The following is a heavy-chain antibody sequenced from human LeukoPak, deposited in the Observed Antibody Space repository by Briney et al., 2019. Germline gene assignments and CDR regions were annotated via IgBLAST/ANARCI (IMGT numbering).Heavy chain of an antibody. CDR2: IKQDGSEK. CDR1: GFTFSSYW. CDR3: ARVPIWSGYSFDY. J-gene: IGHJ4*02. Sequence: GSLRLSCAASGFTFSSYWMSWVRQAPGKGLEWVANIKQDGSEKYYADSVKGRFTISRDNAKNSLYLQMNSLRAEDTAVYYCARVPIWSGYSFDYWGQGTLVTVSS. V-gene: IGHV3-7*01. D-gene: IGHD3-3*01.